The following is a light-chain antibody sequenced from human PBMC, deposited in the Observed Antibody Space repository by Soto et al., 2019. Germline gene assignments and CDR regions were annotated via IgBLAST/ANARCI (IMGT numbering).Light chain of an antibody. V-gene: IGKV1-5*03. Sequence: DIQMTQSPSTLAASVGDRCIITCRASQSISSWLAWYQQKPGKAPKLLIYKASTLKSGVPSRFSGSGSGTDFTLTIGSLQPEDFATYYCQQSYSPPPITFGQGTRLEIK. CDR3: QQSYSPPPIT. CDR2: KAS. CDR1: QSISSW. J-gene: IGKJ5*01.